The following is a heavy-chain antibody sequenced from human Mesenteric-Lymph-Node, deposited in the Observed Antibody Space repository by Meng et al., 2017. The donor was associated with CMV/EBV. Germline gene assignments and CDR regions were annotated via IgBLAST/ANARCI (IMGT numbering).Heavy chain of an antibody. Sequence: GGSLRLSCAASGLTFSTYWVSWVRQAPGKGLEWVANIKEDGSEKYYVDSVKGRFTISRNNAKKSVYLQMNTLRAEDAAVYYCAISPTGGRPRGWWGQGTLVTVSS. CDR3: AISPTGGRPRGW. D-gene: IGHD2-8*02. CDR2: IKEDGSEK. CDR1: GLTFSTYW. J-gene: IGHJ4*02. V-gene: IGHV3-7*01.